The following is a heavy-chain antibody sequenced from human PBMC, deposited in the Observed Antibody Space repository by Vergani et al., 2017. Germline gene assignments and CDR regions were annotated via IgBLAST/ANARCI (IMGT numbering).Heavy chain of an antibody. V-gene: IGHV3-30*03. CDR2: ISFDGSNK. Sequence: QVQLVESGGGVVQPGRSLRLSCAASGFTFSSYGLHWVRQAPGKGLEWVAVISFDGSNKYYADSVKGRFTISRDNSKNTLYLQMNSLRAEDTAVYYCARRPGGERPDYWGQGTLVTVSS. J-gene: IGHJ4*02. D-gene: IGHD3-16*01. CDR3: ARRPGGERPDY. CDR1: GFTFSSYG.